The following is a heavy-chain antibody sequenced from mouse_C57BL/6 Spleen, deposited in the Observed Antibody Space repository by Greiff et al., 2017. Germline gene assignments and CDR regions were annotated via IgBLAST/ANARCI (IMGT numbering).Heavy chain of an antibody. J-gene: IGHJ3*01. CDR2: ISYDGSN. CDR1: GYSITSGYY. V-gene: IGHV3-6*01. Sequence: EVKLMESGPGLVKPSQSLSLTCSVTGYSITSGYYWNWIRQFPGNKLEWMGYISYDGSNNYNPSLKNRISITRDTSKNQFFLKLNSVTTEDTATYYCARGYGNYVWFAYWGQGTLVTVSA. CDR3: ARGYGNYVWFAY. D-gene: IGHD2-1*01.